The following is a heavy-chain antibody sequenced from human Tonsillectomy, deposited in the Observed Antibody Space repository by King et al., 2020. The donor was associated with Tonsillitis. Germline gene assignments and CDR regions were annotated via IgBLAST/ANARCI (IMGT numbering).Heavy chain of an antibody. Sequence: VQLQESGPGLVKPSETLSLTCTVSGGSISSYYWSWIRQPPGKGLEWIWYIYYSGSTNYNPSLKSRVTISVDTSKNQFSLKLSSVTAADTAVYYCAREDNYYFDYWGQGTLVTVSS. V-gene: IGHV4-59*01. J-gene: IGHJ4*02. CDR3: AREDNYYFDY. D-gene: IGHD1-1*01. CDR1: GGSISSYY. CDR2: IYYSGST.